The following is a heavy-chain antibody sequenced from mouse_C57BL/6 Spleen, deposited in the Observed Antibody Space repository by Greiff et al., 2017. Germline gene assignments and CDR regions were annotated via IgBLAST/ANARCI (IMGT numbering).Heavy chain of an antibody. CDR2: ISSGGDYI. V-gene: IGHV5-9-1*02. CDR3: TRGGRAQGTLAWFAD. Sequence: DVKLVESGEGLVKPGGSLKLSCAASGFTFSSYAMSWVRPTPEKRLEWVAYISSGGDYIYYADTVKGRFTISRDNARNTLYLQLSSLKSEDTAMYYCTRGGRAQGTLAWFADWGKGTLVTVSA. CDR1: GFTFSSYA. D-gene: IGHD3-2*02. J-gene: IGHJ3*01.